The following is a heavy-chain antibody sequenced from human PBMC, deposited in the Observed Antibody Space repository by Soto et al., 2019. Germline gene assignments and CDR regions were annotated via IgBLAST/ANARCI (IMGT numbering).Heavy chain of an antibody. CDR1: GYSFPSYW. D-gene: IGHD5-12*01. J-gene: IGHJ6*02. V-gene: IGHV5-10-1*01. CDR3: ARHERDGYNLHYYYGMDV. Sequence: GESLKISCKGSGYSFPSYWISWVRQMPGKGLEWMGRIDPSDSYTNYSPSFQGHVTISADKSISTAYLQWSSLKASDTAMYYCARHERDGYNLHYYYGMDVWGQGTTVTVSS. CDR2: IDPSDSYT.